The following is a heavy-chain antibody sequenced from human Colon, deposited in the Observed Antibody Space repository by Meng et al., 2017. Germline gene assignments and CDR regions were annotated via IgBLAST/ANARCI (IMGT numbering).Heavy chain of an antibody. CDR3: GRDQGRELINH. V-gene: IGHV4-4*02. J-gene: IGHJ4*02. CDR1: GGSIGGDYY. Sequence: GQLEGLCPGLVKPSRTLALVVTVPGGSIGGDYYWSWVRQPPGKGREWIGEVYHRGDTNYNPSLKSRVDISVDKSKNQFYLSLFSVTAADTAVYYCGRDQGRELINHWGQGTLVTVSS. D-gene: IGHD1-7*01. CDR2: VYHRGDT.